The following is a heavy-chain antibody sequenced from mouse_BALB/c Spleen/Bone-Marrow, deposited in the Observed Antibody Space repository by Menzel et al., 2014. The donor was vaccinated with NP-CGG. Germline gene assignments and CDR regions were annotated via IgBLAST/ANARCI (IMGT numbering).Heavy chain of an antibody. CDR3: ARDDYDDQYYFDY. D-gene: IGHD2-4*01. Sequence: EVHLVESGGGLVKPGGSLKLSCAASGFTFSSYAMSWVRQTPEKRLEWVASISSGGSTYYPDSVKGRFTISRDNARNIQYLQMSSLRSEDTAMYCCARDDYDDQYYFDYWGQGTPLTVSS. CDR1: GFTFSSYA. J-gene: IGHJ2*01. CDR2: ISSGGST. V-gene: IGHV5-6-5*01.